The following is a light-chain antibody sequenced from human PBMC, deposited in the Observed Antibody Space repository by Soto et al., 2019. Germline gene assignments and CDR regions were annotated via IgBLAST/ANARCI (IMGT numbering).Light chain of an antibody. J-gene: IGKJ5*01. V-gene: IGKV3-15*01. CDR2: GAS. Sequence: EIVLTQSPVTLSVSPGERATLFCRASQSASTNLAWYQHKPGQAPRLLIYGASTRATAIPARFSGSGSGTEFTLTINSLESEDFAAYYCQQYNSSPRIAFGQGTRLEIK. CDR3: QQYNSSPRIA. CDR1: QSASTN.